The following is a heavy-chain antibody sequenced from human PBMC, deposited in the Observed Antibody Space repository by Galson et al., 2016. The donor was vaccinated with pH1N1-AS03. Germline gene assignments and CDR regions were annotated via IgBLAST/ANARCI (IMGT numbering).Heavy chain of an antibody. D-gene: IGHD3-3*01. Sequence: SLRLSCAATGFTVSSGYHMSWVRQAPGKGLEWVSVIHPGGDTYNADSVKGRFTIYRDNFENMVYLQMNSLRTEDTAVYYCAGDEGFANGINVWGQGTTVTVSS. CDR2: IHPGGDT. V-gene: IGHV3-66*02. J-gene: IGHJ6*02. CDR3: AGDEGFANGINV. CDR1: GFTVSSGY.